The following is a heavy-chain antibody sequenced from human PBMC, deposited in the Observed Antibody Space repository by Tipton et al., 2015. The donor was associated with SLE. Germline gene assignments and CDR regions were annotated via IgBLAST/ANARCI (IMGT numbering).Heavy chain of an antibody. CDR2: IWYDGSNK. CDR1: GFTFSSYG. D-gene: IGHD4-17*01. V-gene: IGHV3-33*01. Sequence: SLRLSCAASGFTFSSYGMHWVRQAPGKGLEWVAVIWYDGSNKYYVDSVKGRFTISRDNSKNTLYLQMNSLRAEDTAVYYCARDTTPGDYSEYFQHWGQGTLVTVSS. J-gene: IGHJ1*01. CDR3: ARDTTPGDYSEYFQH.